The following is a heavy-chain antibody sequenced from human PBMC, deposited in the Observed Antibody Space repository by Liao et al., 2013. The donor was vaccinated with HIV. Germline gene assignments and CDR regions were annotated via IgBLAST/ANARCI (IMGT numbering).Heavy chain of an antibody. J-gene: IGHJ5*02. Sequence: QVQLQESGPGLVKPSQTLSLTCTVSGASVSSGDYYWSWIRQSPGKGLEWIGNIYYSGITFYKPSLRSRVTILLDMSKNQFSLKVRSVNAADTAMYYCARSGEDWFDPWGQGTLVTVSS. CDR1: GASVSSGDYY. CDR3: ARSGEDWFDP. CDR2: IYYSGIT. D-gene: IGHD3-10*01. V-gene: IGHV4-30-4*08.